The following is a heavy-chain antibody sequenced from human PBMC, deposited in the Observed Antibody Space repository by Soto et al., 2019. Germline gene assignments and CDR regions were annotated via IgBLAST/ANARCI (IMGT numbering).Heavy chain of an antibody. CDR2: IYYSGST. Sequence: SETLSLTCTVSGGSISSYYWSWIRQPPGKGLEWIGYIYYSGSTNYNPSPKSRVTISVDTSKNQFSLKLSSVTAADTAVYYCARDRGGWWYFDYWGQGTLVTVSS. CDR1: GGSISSYY. D-gene: IGHD6-19*01. CDR3: ARDRGGWWYFDY. J-gene: IGHJ4*02. V-gene: IGHV4-59*01.